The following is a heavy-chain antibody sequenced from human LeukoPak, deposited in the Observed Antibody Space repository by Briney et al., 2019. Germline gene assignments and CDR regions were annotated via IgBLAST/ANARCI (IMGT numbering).Heavy chain of an antibody. CDR3: ARERTSGWDAFDF. Sequence: PGGSLRLSCAASGFTFSSFWMHWVRQAPGKGLVWVSRINSVGSSTSYADSVKGRFTISRDNAKNTLYLQMNSLRAEDTAVYYCARERTSGWDAFDFWGHGTLVTVSS. CDR2: INSVGSST. CDR1: GFTFSSFW. D-gene: IGHD6-19*01. V-gene: IGHV3-74*01. J-gene: IGHJ4*01.